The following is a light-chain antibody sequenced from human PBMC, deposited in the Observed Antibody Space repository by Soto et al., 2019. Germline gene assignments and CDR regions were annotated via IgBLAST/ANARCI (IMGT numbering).Light chain of an antibody. CDR2: GAS. CDR1: QSVSSSY. Sequence: ETVLTQSPGTLSLSPGERATLSCRASQSVSSSYLAWYQQKPGQAPRLLIYGASSRATGIPDRFSGSGSGTDFTLTISRLEPEDFAVYYCQQYGSSPPGGTFGQGTKLEIK. V-gene: IGKV3-20*01. J-gene: IGKJ2*02. CDR3: QQYGSSPPGGT.